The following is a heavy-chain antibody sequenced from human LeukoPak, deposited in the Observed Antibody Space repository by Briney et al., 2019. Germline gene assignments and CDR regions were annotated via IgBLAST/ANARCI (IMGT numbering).Heavy chain of an antibody. CDR2: IYYSGST. J-gene: IGHJ5*02. D-gene: IGHD3-3*01. CDR3: AREITIFGVVRFDP. Sequence: SETLPLTCAVYGGSISSYYWSWIRQPPGKGLEWIGYIYYSGSTNYNPSLKSRVTISVDTSKNQFSLKLSSVTAADTAVYYCAREITIFGVVRFDPWGQGTLVTVSS. V-gene: IGHV4-59*01. CDR1: GGSISSYY.